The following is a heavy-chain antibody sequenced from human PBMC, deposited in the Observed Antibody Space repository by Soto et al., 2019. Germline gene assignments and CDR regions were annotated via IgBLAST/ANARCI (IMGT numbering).Heavy chain of an antibody. Sequence: GGSLRLSCAASGFTFSSYAMHWVRQAPGKGLEWVAVISYDGSNKYYADSVKGRFTISRDNSKNTLDLQMNSLRAEDTAVYYCAKARAVGGLIASLDYWGQGTLVTVSS. J-gene: IGHJ4*02. D-gene: IGHD3-16*02. CDR1: GFTFSSYA. CDR3: AKARAVGGLIASLDY. CDR2: ISYDGSNK. V-gene: IGHV3-30-3*01.